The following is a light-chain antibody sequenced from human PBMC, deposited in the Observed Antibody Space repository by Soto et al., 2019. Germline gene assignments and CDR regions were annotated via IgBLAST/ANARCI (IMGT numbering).Light chain of an antibody. CDR1: QAISNF. Sequence: DIQMTQSPSSLSASVGDRVTITCRASQAISNFVAWYQQRPGKVPKLLIFAASTLQSGVPSRFSGAGSETDFTLNISSLQPEDFATYYCQNYNTAPYTFGQGTKLEIK. J-gene: IGKJ2*01. V-gene: IGKV1-27*01. CDR2: AAS. CDR3: QNYNTAPYT.